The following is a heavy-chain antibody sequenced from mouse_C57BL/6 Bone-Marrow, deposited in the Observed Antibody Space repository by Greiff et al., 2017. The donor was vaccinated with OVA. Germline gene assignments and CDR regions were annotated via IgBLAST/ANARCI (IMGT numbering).Heavy chain of an antibody. CDR1: GYSFTGYY. CDR2: INPSTGGT. D-gene: IGHD1-1*01. J-gene: IGHJ4*01. V-gene: IGHV1-42*01. Sequence: EVQLQQSGPELVKPGASVKISCKASGYSFTGYYMNWVKQSPEKSLEWIGEINPSTGGTTYNQKFKAKATLTVDKSSSTAYMQLKSLTSEDSAVYYCARCGNYYGSSFAMDYWGQGTSVTVSS. CDR3: ARCGNYYGSSFAMDY.